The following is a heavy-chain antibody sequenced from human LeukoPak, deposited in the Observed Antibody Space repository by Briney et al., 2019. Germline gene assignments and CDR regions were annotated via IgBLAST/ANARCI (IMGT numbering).Heavy chain of an antibody. Sequence: SETLSLTCTVSGGSISSGGYYWSWIRQHRGKGLEWIVYIYYSGSTNYNPSRKSRVTISVDTSKNQFSLKLSSVTAADTAVYYCARLKRGYSYGFPDYWGQGTLVTVSS. CDR1: GGSISSGGYY. J-gene: IGHJ4*02. CDR2: IYYSGST. CDR3: ARLKRGYSYGFPDY. V-gene: IGHV4-61*08. D-gene: IGHD5-18*01.